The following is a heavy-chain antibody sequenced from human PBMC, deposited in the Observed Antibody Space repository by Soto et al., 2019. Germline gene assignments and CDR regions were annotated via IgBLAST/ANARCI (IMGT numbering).Heavy chain of an antibody. CDR2: INPRGGST. J-gene: IGHJ6*02. D-gene: IGHD3-10*01. CDR3: AIGSGSFVYGMDV. Sequence: QVQLVQSGAEVKKPGASVKVSCNASGYTLSDYLIHWVRQAPGQGLEWVGTINPRGGSTRYAENFQGRVTMTSDTSTSTIFLELSSLRSDDTAVFYCAIGSGSFVYGMDVWGQGTTVTVSS. V-gene: IGHV1-46*01. CDR1: GYTLSDYL.